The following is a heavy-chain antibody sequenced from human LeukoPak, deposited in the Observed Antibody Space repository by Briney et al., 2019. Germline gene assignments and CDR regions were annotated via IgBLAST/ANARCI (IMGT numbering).Heavy chain of an antibody. D-gene: IGHD2-2*01. CDR3: AKPATSILIYFDS. V-gene: IGHV3-49*03. J-gene: IGHJ4*02. CDR2: IRSKTYGGTT. Sequence: GRSLRLSCTASGFTFADYLMSWFRQAPGKGLEWVGFIRSKTYGGTTEYAASVKGRFTISRDDSKSIAYLQMNSLETEDTAVYYCAKPATSILIYFDSWGQGTPVTVSS. CDR1: GFTFADYL.